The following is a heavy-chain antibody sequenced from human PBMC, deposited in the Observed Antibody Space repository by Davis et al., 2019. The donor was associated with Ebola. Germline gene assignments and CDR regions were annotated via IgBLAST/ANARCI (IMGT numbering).Heavy chain of an antibody. CDR3: ARYPLYDYIWGSYRPAGWFDP. CDR1: GGSISSSSYY. V-gene: IGHV4-39*01. CDR2: IYYSGST. J-gene: IGHJ5*02. Sequence: SETLSLTCTVSGGSISSSSYYWGWIRQPPGKGLEWIGSIYYSGSTYYNPSLKSRVTISVDTSKNQFSLKLSSVTAADTAVYYCARYPLYDYIWGSYRPAGWFDPWGQGTLVTVSS. D-gene: IGHD3-16*02.